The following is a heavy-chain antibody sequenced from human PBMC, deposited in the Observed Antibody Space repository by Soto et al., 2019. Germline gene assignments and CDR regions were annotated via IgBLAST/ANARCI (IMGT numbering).Heavy chain of an antibody. V-gene: IGHV4-61*01. D-gene: IGHD2-21*02. CDR1: GGSATSGNYY. Sequence: PSETLSLTCAVSGGSATSGNYYWSWIRQPPGKGLEWIGHIYYSGSTNYNSSLKSRVTISVDASKNQFFLKLSSVTAADTAIYYCARGPVVTPFVDYWGQGTLVTVSS. CDR2: IYYSGST. J-gene: IGHJ4*02. CDR3: ARGPVVTPFVDY.